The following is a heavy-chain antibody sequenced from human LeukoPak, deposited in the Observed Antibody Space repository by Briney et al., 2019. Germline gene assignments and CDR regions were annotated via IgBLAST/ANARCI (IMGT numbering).Heavy chain of an antibody. D-gene: IGHD4-17*01. CDR3: ATLKDAVTTFDN. Sequence: AGGSLRLPCAASGFIFSSRWMSWVRQAPGKGLEWVASINQGGNDKRHADSVKGRFTISRDNAKNSLSLQLNSPTAEDTAMYYCATLKDAVTTFDNWGQGTLVTVSS. CDR2: INQGGNDK. CDR1: GFIFSSRW. J-gene: IGHJ4*02. V-gene: IGHV3-7*01.